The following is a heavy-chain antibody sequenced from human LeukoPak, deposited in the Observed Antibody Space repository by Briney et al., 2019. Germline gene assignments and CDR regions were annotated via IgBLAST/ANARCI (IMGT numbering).Heavy chain of an antibody. CDR2: IYTSGST. D-gene: IGHD6-19*01. V-gene: IGHV4-4*07. CDR1: GGSISSYY. Sequence: SETLSLTCTVSGGSISSYYWSWIRQPAGKGLEWIGRIYTSGSTNYNPSLKSRVTMSVDTSKNQFSLKLSSVTAADQAVYYCARAAAVAGRGGVFDYWGQGTLVTVSS. J-gene: IGHJ4*02. CDR3: ARAAAVAGRGGVFDY.